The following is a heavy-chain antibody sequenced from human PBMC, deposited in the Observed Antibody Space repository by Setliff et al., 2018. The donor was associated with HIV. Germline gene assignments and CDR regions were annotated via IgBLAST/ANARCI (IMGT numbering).Heavy chain of an antibody. J-gene: IGHJ5*02. CDR3: ARDMMYHYDRSGSFGWFGP. Sequence: SETLSLTCNVSGGSISSHYWSWIRQPPGKRLEWLGSIYDSGSTYYNPSLKSRVTISVDTSKNQFSLKLSSVTAADTAVYYCARDMMYHYDRSGSFGWFGPWGQGTQVTVSS. V-gene: IGHV4-39*07. CDR1: GGSISSHY. D-gene: IGHD3-22*01. CDR2: IYDSGST.